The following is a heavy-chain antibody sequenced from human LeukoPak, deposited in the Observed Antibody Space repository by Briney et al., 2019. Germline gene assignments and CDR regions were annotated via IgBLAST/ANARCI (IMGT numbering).Heavy chain of an antibody. J-gene: IGHJ5*02. D-gene: IGHD2-2*01. V-gene: IGHV1-69*04. CDR3: ARECEEIVVVPAASDWFDP. Sequence: ASVKVSCKASGGTFSSYTISWVRQAPGQGLEWMGRIVPILGIANYAQKFQGRVTITADKSTSTAYMELSSLRSEDTAVYYCARECEEIVVVPAASDWFDPWGQGTLVTVSS. CDR2: IVPILGIA. CDR1: GGTFSSYT.